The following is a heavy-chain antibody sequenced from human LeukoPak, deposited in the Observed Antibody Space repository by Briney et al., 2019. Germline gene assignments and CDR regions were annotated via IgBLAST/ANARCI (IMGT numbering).Heavy chain of an antibody. V-gene: IGHV3-13*01. CDR1: GFTFRTYD. CDR3: TRDIAGSGTAMDV. D-gene: IGHD2-15*01. Sequence: PGGSLRLSCAASGFTFRTYDMHWVRQFSGEGLEWVATIGTTGDTYYAGSVKGRFTISREDGKNSLFLQMNSLRAGDTAAYYCTRDIAGSGTAMDVWGKGTTVTVSS. J-gene: IGHJ6*03. CDR2: IGTTGDT.